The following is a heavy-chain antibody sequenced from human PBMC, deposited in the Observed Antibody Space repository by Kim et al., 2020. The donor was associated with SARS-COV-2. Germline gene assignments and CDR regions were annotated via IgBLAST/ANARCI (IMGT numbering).Heavy chain of an antibody. CDR3: ARRIAVAGDDVFDN. CDR1: GFTFSSFS. D-gene: IGHD6-19*01. Sequence: GGSLRLSCAVSGFTFSSFSMNWVRQAPGKGLEWLSAISSSSYVYYADSVKGRFTISRDNAKNSLYLQMNSLRAEDTAVYYCARRIAVAGDDVFDNW. J-gene: IGHJ3*02. CDR2: ISSSSYV. V-gene: IGHV3-21*01.